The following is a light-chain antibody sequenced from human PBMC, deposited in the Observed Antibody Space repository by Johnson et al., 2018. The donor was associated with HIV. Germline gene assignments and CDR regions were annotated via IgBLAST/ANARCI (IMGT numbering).Light chain of an antibody. J-gene: IGLJ1*01. CDR2: DNN. Sequence: QSVLTQPPSVSAAPGQKVTISCSGSSSNIGNNYVYWYQLLPGTAPKLLIYDNNKRPSGIPDRFSGSKSGTSATMGITGLQTGDEADYYCGTWDSSLSTGYVFGTGTKVTVL. CDR3: GTWDSSLSTGYV. V-gene: IGLV1-51*01. CDR1: SSNIGNNY.